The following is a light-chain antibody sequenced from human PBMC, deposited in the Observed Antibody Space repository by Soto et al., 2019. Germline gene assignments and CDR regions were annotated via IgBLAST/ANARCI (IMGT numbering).Light chain of an antibody. CDR3: QHYNNWPPWT. CDR1: QSVSNN. CDR2: GAS. Sequence: EIVMTQSPVTLSVSPGERATLSCRASQSVSNNLAWYQQNPGQAPRLLIYGASTRATGIPARFSGSGSGTEFTLTISSLQSEDFAVYYCQHYNNWPPWTFGQGTKVEIK. V-gene: IGKV3-15*01. J-gene: IGKJ1*01.